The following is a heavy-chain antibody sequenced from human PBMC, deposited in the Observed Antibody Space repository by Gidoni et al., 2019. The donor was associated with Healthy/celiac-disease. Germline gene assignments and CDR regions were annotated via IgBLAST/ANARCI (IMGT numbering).Heavy chain of an antibody. CDR1: GLTFSSYA. D-gene: IGHD6-19*01. J-gene: IGHJ4*02. Sequence: QVQLVESGGGVVQPGRSLRLSCAASGLTFSSYAMHWVRRAPGKGLEWVAVISYDGSNKYYADSVKGRFTISRDNSKNTLYLQMNSLRAEDTAVYYCARDQWLVRGRNYFDYWGQGTLVTVSS. CDR2: ISYDGSNK. V-gene: IGHV3-30-3*01. CDR3: ARDQWLVRGRNYFDY.